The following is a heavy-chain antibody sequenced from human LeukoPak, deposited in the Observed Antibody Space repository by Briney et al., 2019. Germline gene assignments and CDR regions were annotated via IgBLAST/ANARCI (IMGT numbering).Heavy chain of an antibody. V-gene: IGHV3-30*02. CDR1: GFTFSSYG. CDR2: IQYDGSNK. Sequence: PGGSLRLSCGASGFTFSSYGMHWVSQAPGKGLEWVAFIQYDGSNKYYADSVKGRFTISRDNSKNTLYLQMNSLRAEDTAVYYCAKGAYYYDSSGYFDYWGQGTLVTVSS. CDR3: AKGAYYYDSSGYFDY. D-gene: IGHD3-22*01. J-gene: IGHJ4*02.